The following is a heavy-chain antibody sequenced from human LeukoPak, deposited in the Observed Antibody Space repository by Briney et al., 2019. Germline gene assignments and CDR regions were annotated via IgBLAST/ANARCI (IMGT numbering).Heavy chain of an antibody. V-gene: IGHV1-46*01. CDR1: GYTFTGYY. CDR2: INPNSGST. CDR3: ARGHYYGSGSRYYFDY. D-gene: IGHD3-10*01. Sequence: GASVKVSCKASGYTFTGYYMHWVRQAPGQGLEWMGWINPNSGSTSYAQKFQGRVTMTRDMSTSTVYMELSSLRSEDTAVYYCARGHYYGSGSRYYFDYWGQGTLVTVSS. J-gene: IGHJ4*02.